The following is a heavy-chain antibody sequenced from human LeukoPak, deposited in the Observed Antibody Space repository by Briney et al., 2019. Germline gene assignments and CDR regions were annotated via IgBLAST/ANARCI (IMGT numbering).Heavy chain of an antibody. CDR2: INPSGGST. CDR3: ARVQPTVSYGDAFDI. Sequence: GASVKVSCKASGYTFTSYYMHWVRQAPGQGLEWMGIINPSGGSTSYAQKFQGRVTMTRDMSTSTVYMELSSLRAEDTAVYYCARVQPTVSYGDAFDIWGQGTMVTVSS. CDR1: GYTFTSYY. D-gene: IGHD4-17*01. V-gene: IGHV1-46*01. J-gene: IGHJ3*02.